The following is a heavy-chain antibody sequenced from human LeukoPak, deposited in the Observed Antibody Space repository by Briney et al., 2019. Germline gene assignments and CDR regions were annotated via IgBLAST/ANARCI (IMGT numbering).Heavy chain of an antibody. Sequence: PSETLSLTCIVSGGSITGYYWSWIRQPPGKGLEWIGYIYYSGTTFYDPSLKSRVIMSVDTSKNQFSLRLSSVTAVDSAVYYCARNDYESSGFDYWGQGALVTVSS. D-gene: IGHD3-22*01. V-gene: IGHV4-59*04. J-gene: IGHJ4*02. CDR2: IYYSGTT. CDR1: GGSITGYY. CDR3: ARNDYESSGFDY.